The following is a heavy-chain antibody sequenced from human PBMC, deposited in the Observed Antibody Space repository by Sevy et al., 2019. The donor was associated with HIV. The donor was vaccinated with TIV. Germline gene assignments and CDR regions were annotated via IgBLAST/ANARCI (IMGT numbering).Heavy chain of an antibody. Sequence: GGCLRLSCAASGFTFSNYAMNWVRQAPGKGLEWVSTIFDSFYGSGDITYYADSVKGRFSISRDNSKNTLYLQMNSLRAEATSVYYCAGGRYACSSSFDAFDIWGQGTLVTVSS. CDR1: GFTFSNYA. V-gene: IGHV3-23*01. CDR2: IFDSFYGSGDIT. CDR3: AGGRYACSSSFDAFDI. D-gene: IGHD3-16*01. J-gene: IGHJ3*02.